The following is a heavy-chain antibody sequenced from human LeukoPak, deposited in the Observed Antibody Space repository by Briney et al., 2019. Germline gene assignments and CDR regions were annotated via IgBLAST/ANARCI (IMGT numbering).Heavy chain of an antibody. D-gene: IGHD2-21*01. Sequence: PGESLKISCKGSGYSFTSYWIGWVLQVPGKGLEWMVIFYPGDSDTRYSPSFQGQVTISADKSISTAYLQWSSLKASDTAMYYCASVITIGAFDIWGQGTMVTVSS. CDR2: FYPGDSDT. V-gene: IGHV5-51*01. CDR1: GYSFTSYW. J-gene: IGHJ3*02. CDR3: ASVITIGAFDI.